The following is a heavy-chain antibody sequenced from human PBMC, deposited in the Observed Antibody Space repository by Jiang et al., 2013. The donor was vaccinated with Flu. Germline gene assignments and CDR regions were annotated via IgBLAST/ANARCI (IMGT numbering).Heavy chain of an antibody. Sequence: GSGLVKPSETLSLTCTVSGGSISSSSYYWGWIRQPPGKGLEWIGSIYYSGSTYYNPSLKSRVTISVDTSKNQFSLKLSSVTAADTAVYYCASNPGGGYCSGGSCYSHDYWGQGTLVTV. V-gene: IGHV4-39*01. CDR2: IYYSGST. J-gene: IGHJ4*02. CDR1: GGSISSSSYY. D-gene: IGHD2-15*01. CDR3: ASNPGGGYCSGGSCYSHDY.